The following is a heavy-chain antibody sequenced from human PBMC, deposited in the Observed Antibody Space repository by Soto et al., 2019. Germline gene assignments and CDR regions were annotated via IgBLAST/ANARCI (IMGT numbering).Heavy chain of an antibody. CDR1: GGSFSGYY. D-gene: IGHD3-9*01. CDR3: ALGDYDTDYYYDLDV. J-gene: IGHJ6*02. CDR2: INHSGST. V-gene: IGHV4-34*01. Sequence: SETLSLTCAVYGGSFSGYYWSWIRQPPGKGLEWIGEINHSGSTNYNPSLKSRVTISVDTSKNQFSLKLSSVTAADTAVYYCALGDYDTDYYYDLDVLGQGTTVTVSS.